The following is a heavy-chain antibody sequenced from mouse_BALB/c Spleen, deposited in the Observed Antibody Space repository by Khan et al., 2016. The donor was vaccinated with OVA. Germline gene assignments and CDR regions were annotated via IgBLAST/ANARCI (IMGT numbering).Heavy chain of an antibody. J-gene: IGHJ4*01. V-gene: IGHV2-6-1*01. D-gene: IGHD2-10*01. CDR3: ARHPYYHYNVMDY. CDR2: MWGDGST. CDR1: GFSLANYG. Sequence: QVQLKESGPGLVAPSQTLSITCTISGFSLANYGVHWVRQPPGKGLEWLVLMWGDGSTSYNSVLKSRLTVSTANSSSHVFLKMTSLQTDDTAMYCGARHPYYHYNVMDYWGQGTSVTVSS.